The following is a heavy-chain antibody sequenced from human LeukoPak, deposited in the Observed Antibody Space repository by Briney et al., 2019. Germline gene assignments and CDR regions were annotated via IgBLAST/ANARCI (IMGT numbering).Heavy chain of an antibody. V-gene: IGHV3-30-3*01. D-gene: IGHD6-19*01. CDR2: TSSDLNVK. J-gene: IGHJ4*02. CDR1: GFTFRNYV. Sequence: PGGSLRLSCAASGFTFRNYVIHWVRQAPGKGLEWVAVTSSDLNVKLYADSVKGRFTISRDNSRSTLYLQMNGLRAEDTAVYYCARATTISGWYFFDAGWGQGTLVTVSS. CDR3: ARATTISGWYFFDAG.